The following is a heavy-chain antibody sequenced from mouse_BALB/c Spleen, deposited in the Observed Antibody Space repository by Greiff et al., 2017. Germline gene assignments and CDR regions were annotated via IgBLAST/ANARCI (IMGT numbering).Heavy chain of an antibody. Sequence: VQLQQSGPELVKPGASVKVSCKASGYAFTSYNMYWVKQSHGKSLEWIGYIDPYNGGTSYNQKFKGKATLTSDKSSSTAYMELSSLTSEDSAVYYCARGVPYYAMDYWGQGTSVTVSS. CDR2: IDPYNGGT. CDR3: ARGVPYYAMDY. D-gene: IGHD5-1*01. V-gene: IGHV1S135*01. CDR1: GYAFTSYN. J-gene: IGHJ4*01.